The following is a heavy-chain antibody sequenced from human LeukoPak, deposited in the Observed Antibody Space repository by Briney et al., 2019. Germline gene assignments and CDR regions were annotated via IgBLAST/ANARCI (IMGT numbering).Heavy chain of an antibody. J-gene: IGHJ5*02. Sequence: SETLSLTCIVSGGSITSYYWSWIRQPAGKGLEWIGRIFNTGSSNYNPSLKSRVSMSVDTSNNQFSLKLNSVTAADTAVYYCARKGGHYYDSSWFDPWGQGTLVTVSS. V-gene: IGHV4-4*07. CDR3: ARKGGHYYDSSWFDP. CDR2: IFNTGSS. CDR1: GGSITSYY. D-gene: IGHD3-22*01.